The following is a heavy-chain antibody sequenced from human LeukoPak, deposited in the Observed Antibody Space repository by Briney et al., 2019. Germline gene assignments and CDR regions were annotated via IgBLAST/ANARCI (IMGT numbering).Heavy chain of an antibody. Sequence: SETLSLTCAVYGGSFSGYYWSWIRQPPGKGLEWIGEINHSGSTNYNPSLKSRVTISVDTSKNQFSLKLSSVTAADTAVYYCATHITMVRGVIINNWFDPWGQGTLVTVSS. J-gene: IGHJ5*02. CDR3: ATHITMVRGVIINNWFDP. CDR2: INHSGST. CDR1: GGSFSGYY. V-gene: IGHV4-34*01. D-gene: IGHD3-10*01.